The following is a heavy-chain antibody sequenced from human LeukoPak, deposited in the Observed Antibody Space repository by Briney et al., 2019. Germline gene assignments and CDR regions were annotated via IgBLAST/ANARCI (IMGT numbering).Heavy chain of an antibody. CDR2: IALDGRSK. CDR3: ARDPGDARGWFFHY. V-gene: IGHV3-30*03. J-gene: IGHJ4*02. D-gene: IGHD6-19*01. Sequence: GGSLRLSCAASGFTFSDDDIHWVRQAPGKGLEWVIVIALDGRSKIYAHSVQRRFTISRHHSNTTVSLQMHSLGVEDTAVYYCARDPGDARGWFFHYWGKGARVIVSS. CDR1: GFTFSDDD.